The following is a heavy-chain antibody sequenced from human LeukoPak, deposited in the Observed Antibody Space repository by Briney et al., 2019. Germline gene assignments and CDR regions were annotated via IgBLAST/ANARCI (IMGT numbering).Heavy chain of an antibody. V-gene: IGHV1-2*02. CDR3: ATHSATGYVFDYFDF. J-gene: IGHJ4*02. CDR2: IKSDDT. D-gene: IGHD5-12*01. CDR1: GYTFTSYY. Sequence: ASVKVSCKASGYTFTSYYIHWVRQAPGQGLEWMGRIKSDDTTYAPKFQGRVAMIKDTSISTAYMELSSLRSDDTAVYYCATHSATGYVFDYFDFWGQGTQVIVSS.